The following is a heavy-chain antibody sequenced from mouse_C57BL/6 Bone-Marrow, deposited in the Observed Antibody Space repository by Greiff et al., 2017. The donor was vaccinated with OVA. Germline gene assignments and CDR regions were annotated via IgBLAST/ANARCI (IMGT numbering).Heavy chain of an antibody. V-gene: IGHV1-54*01. CDR1: GYAFTNYL. Sequence: QVHVKQSGAELVRPGTSVKVSCKASGYAFTNYLIEWVKQRPGQGLEWIGVINPGSGGTNYNEKFKGKATLTADKSSSTAYMQLSSLTSEDSAVYFCASFRLYGRRKRDWFAYWGQGTLVTVSA. J-gene: IGHJ3*01. CDR3: ASFRLYGRRKRDWFAY. D-gene: IGHD1-1*02. CDR2: INPGSGGT.